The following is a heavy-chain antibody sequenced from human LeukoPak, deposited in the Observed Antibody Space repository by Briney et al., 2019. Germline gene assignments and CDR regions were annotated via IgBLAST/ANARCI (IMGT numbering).Heavy chain of an antibody. J-gene: IGHJ4*02. V-gene: IGHV3-23*01. CDR3: AKATGTLGN. CDR1: GSTFSSYA. D-gene: IGHD1-1*01. CDR2: ISNSDGST. Sequence: SGGSLRPSCEASGSTFSSYAMSWVRQAPGKGLEWVSTISNSDGSTYYADSVKGRFTISRDNPKNTLYLQMNSLAAEDTAMYYCAKATGTLGNWGQGTLVTVSS.